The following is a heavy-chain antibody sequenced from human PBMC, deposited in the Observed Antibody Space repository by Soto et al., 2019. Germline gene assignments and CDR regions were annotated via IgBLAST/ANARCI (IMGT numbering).Heavy chain of an antibody. J-gene: IGHJ4*02. CDR3: ASDYYDSSGYPLH. CDR1: GFTFSSYA. D-gene: IGHD3-22*01. Sequence: GGSLRLSCAASGFTFSSYAMSWVRQAPGKGLEWVSAISGSGGSTYYADSVKGRFTISRDNSKNTLYLQMNSLRAEDTAVYYCASDYYDSSGYPLHWGQGTLVTVSS. CDR2: ISGSGGST. V-gene: IGHV3-23*01.